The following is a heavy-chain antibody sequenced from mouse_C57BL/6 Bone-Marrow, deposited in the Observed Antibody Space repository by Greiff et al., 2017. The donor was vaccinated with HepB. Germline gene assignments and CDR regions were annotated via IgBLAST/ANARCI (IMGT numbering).Heavy chain of an antibody. CDR3: ARRYYSNLYAMDY. J-gene: IGHJ4*01. D-gene: IGHD2-5*01. CDR2: IDPSDSYT. Sequence: VQLQQPGAELVRPGTSVKLSCKASGYTFTSYWMHWVKQRPGQGLEWIGVIDPSDSYTNYNQKFKGKATLTVDTYSSTAYMQLSSLTSEDSAVYYCARRYYSNLYAMDYWGQGTSVTVSS. CDR1: GYTFTSYW. V-gene: IGHV1-59*01.